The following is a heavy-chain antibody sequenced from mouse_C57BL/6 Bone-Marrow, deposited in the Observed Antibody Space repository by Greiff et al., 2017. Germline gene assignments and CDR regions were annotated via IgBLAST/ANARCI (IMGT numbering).Heavy chain of an antibody. J-gene: IGHJ2*01. Sequence: EVKLVESGPGLAKPSQTLSLTCSVTGYSITSDYWNWIRKFPGNKLEYMGYISYSGSTYYNPSLKSRISITRDTSKNQYYLQLNSVTTEDTATYYGARSYYSNYVGSFFDYWGQGTTLTVSS. V-gene: IGHV3-8*01. CDR1: GYSITSDY. CDR3: ARSYYSNYVGSFFDY. CDR2: ISYSGST. D-gene: IGHD2-5*01.